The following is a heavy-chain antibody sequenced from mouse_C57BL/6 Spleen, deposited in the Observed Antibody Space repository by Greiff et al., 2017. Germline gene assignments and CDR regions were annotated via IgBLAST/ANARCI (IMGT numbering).Heavy chain of an antibody. V-gene: IGHV1-78*01. J-gene: IGHJ4*01. Sequence: LQESDAELVKPGASVKISCKVSGYTFTDHTIHWMKQRPEQGLEWIGYIYPRDGSTKYNEKFKGKATLTADKSSSTAYMQLNSLTSEDSAVYFCARGDTTVVRYYAMDYWGQGTSVTVSS. CDR3: ARGDTTVVRYYAMDY. CDR2: IYPRDGST. D-gene: IGHD1-1*01. CDR1: GYTFTDHT.